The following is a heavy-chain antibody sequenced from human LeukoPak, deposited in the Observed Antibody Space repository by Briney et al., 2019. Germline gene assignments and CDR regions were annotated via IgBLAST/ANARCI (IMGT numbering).Heavy chain of an antibody. CDR3: AKDITYVREIQFGFDY. CDR2: IIPIFGTA. V-gene: IGHV1-69*13. J-gene: IGHJ4*02. CDR1: GGTFSSYA. D-gene: IGHD1-14*01. Sequence: SVKVSCKASGGTFSSYAISWVRQAPGQGLEWMGGIIPIFGTANYAQKFQGRVTITADESTSTAYMELSSLRSEDTAVYYCAKDITYVREIQFGFDYWGQGTLVTVSS.